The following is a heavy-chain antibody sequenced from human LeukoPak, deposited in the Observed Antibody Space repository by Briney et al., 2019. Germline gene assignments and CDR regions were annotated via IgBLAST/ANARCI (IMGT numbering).Heavy chain of an antibody. CDR3: ATSSYCSSTSCHPGDDYYYYYYMDV. J-gene: IGHJ6*03. CDR1: GYTFTSYG. CDR2: ISAYNGNT. V-gene: IGHV1-18*01. Sequence: ASVKVSCKASGYTFTSYGISWLRQAPGQGFEWMGWISAYNGNTNYAQKLQGRVTMTTDTSTSTAYMELRSLRSDDTAVYYCATSSYCSSTSCHPGDDYYYYYYMDVWGKGTTVTVSS. D-gene: IGHD2-2*01.